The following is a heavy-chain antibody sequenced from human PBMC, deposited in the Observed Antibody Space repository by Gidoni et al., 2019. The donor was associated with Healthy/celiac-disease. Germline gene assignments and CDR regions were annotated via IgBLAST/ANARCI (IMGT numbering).Heavy chain of an antibody. CDR3: ARQGSSWSFDY. V-gene: IGHV3-21*01. CDR1: GCTFSSYS. D-gene: IGHD6-13*01. CDR2: ISSSSSYI. J-gene: IGHJ4*02. Sequence: EVQLVESGGGLVKPGGSLRLSRAASGCTFSSYSMNWVRQAPGKGLEWVSSISSSSSYIYYADSVKGRFTISRDNAKNSLYLQMNSLRAEDTAVYYCARQGSSWSFDYWGQGTLVTVSS.